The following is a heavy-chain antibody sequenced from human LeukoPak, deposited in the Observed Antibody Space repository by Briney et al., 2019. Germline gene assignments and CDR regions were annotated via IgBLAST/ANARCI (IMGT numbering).Heavy chain of an antibody. CDR1: GFTFSSYG. CDR3: AKSGIYSGYDYYYYYYMDV. Sequence: GRSLRLSCAASGFTFSSYGMHWVRQAPGKGLEWVAVIWYDGSNKYYADSVKGRFTISRDNSKNTLYLQMNSLRAEDTAVYYCAKSGIYSGYDYYYYYYMDVWGKGTTVTVSS. CDR2: IWYDGSNK. V-gene: IGHV3-33*06. J-gene: IGHJ6*03. D-gene: IGHD5-12*01.